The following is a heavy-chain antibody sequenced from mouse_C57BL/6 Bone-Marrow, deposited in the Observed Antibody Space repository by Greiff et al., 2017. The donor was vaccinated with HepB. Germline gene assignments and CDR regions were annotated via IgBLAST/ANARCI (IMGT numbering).Heavy chain of an antibody. CDR2: ISDGGSYT. J-gene: IGHJ2*01. V-gene: IGHV5-4*01. Sequence: EVQVVESGGGLVKPGGSLKLSCAASGFTFSSYAMSWVRQTPEKRLEWVATISDGGSYTYYPDNVKGRFTISRDNAKNNLYLQMSHLKSEDTAMYYCARYRYYYGSRYYFDYWGQGTTLTVSS. D-gene: IGHD1-1*01. CDR1: GFTFSSYA. CDR3: ARYRYYYGSRYYFDY.